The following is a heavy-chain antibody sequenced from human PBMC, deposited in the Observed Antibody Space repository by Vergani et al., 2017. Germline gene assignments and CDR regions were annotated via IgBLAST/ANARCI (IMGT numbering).Heavy chain of an antibody. V-gene: IGHV1-69*01. CDR1: GGTFSSYA. D-gene: IGHD3-22*01. J-gene: IGHJ3*02. CDR2: IIPIFGTA. CDR3: AREGYREGYYDSSGYYPEAFDI. Sequence: QVQLVQSGAEVKKPGSSVKVSCKASGGTFSSYAISWVRQAPGQGLEWMGGIIPIFGTAHYAQKFQGRVTITADESTSTAYMELSSLRSEDTAVYYCAREGYREGYYDSSGYYPEAFDIWGQGTMVTVSS.